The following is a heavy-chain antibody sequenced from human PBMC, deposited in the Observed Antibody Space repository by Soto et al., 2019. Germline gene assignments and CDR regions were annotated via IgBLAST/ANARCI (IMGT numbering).Heavy chain of an antibody. D-gene: IGHD5-18*01. CDR3: SRGILV. J-gene: IGHJ4*02. V-gene: IGHV4-31*03. Sequence: QVQLQESGPGLVKPSQTLSLTCTVSGGSINSGGYCWMWIRQHPGKGLDWIGCVSYGGSTSYNPYRMSRATRSVDTSENRFSLKLTTVTAADTAVYYCSRGILVWGKGAQLPVSS. CDR2: VSYGGST. CDR1: GGSINSGGYC.